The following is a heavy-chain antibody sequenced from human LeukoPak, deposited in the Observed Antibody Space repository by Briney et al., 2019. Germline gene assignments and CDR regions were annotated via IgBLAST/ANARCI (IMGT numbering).Heavy chain of an antibody. D-gene: IGHD6-19*01. CDR3: ARHQWHYYYYMGV. CDR2: IYYSGDT. CDR1: GGSISSSSYY. V-gene: IGHV4-39*01. J-gene: IGHJ6*03. Sequence: SETLSLTCTVSGGSISSSSYYWGWIRQPPGKGLEWIGSIYYSGDTYYNPSLKSRRVTISVDTSKNQFSLRLSSVTAADTAVYYCARHQWHYYYYMGVWGKGSTVTDSS.